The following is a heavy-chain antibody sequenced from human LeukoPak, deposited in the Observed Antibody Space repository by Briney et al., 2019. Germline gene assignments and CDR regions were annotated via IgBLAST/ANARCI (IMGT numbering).Heavy chain of an antibody. J-gene: IGHJ5*02. Sequence: PSETLSLTCTVSGYSVSSGYYWGWIRQPPGKGLEWIGSIYYSGSTYYNPPLKSRVTTSVDTSKNQFSLKLSSVTAADTAVYYCARSTAWQLSAGWFDPWGQGTLVTVSS. CDR2: IYYSGST. CDR1: GYSVSSGYY. D-gene: IGHD2-15*01. CDR3: ARSTAWQLSAGWFDP. V-gene: IGHV4-38-2*02.